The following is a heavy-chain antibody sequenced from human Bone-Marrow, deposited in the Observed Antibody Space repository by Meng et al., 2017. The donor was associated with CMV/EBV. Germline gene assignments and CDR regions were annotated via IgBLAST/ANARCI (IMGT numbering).Heavy chain of an antibody. J-gene: IGHJ4*02. CDR2: IRSRAYGGTP. CDR1: GFNFDEYA. V-gene: IGHV3-49*04. CDR3: TRSYTTSRDYYFEY. D-gene: IGHD3-16*02. Sequence: GESLKISCAASGFNFDEYAMNWVRQAPGKGLEWMGFIRSRAYGGTPEYAASVKGRFTISRDDSKSIAYLQINSLKTEDTAMFYCTRSYTTSRDYYFEYWGQGKLVTVSS.